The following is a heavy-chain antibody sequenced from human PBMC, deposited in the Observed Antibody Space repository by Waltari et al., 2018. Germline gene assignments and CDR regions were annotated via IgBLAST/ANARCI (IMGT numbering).Heavy chain of an antibody. CDR2: SGSGSIYM. V-gene: IGHV3-21*01. CDR3: ARSSTTVTTFG. CDR1: GFTFSTYS. D-gene: IGHD4-17*01. J-gene: IGHJ4*02. Sequence: EVQLVASGGGLVKPGGSLRLSCAAFGFTFSTYSMNWVRQAPGKGLEWVSSSGSGSIYMTYADSVKGRVTISRDNAKNSLYLQMNSLRAEDTAVYYCARSSTTVTTFGWGQGTLVTVSS.